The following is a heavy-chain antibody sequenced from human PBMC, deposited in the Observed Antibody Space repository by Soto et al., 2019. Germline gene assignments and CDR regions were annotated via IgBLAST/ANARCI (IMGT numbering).Heavy chain of an antibody. CDR1: GFTFSSYS. Sequence: PGGSLRLSCAASGFTFSSYSMNWVRQAPGEGMEWVSSISSSSSYIYYADSVKGRFTISRDNAKNSLYLQMNSLRAEDTAVYYCARDDPDYDILTGYYPSEIAYWGQGTLVTVSS. CDR2: ISSSSSYI. CDR3: ARDDPDYDILTGYYPSEIAY. V-gene: IGHV3-21*01. J-gene: IGHJ4*02. D-gene: IGHD3-9*01.